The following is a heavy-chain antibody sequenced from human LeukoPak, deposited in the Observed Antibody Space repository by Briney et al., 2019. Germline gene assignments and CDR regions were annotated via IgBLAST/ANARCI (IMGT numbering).Heavy chain of an antibody. J-gene: IGHJ6*03. CDR1: GYTFTSYG. V-gene: IGHV1-8*03. Sequence: ASVKVSCKASGYTFTSYGINWVRQATGQGLEWMGWMNPNSGNTDYAQKFQGRVTITRNTSISTAYMELSSLRSEDTAVYYCARAPLYGYYFYYYMDVWGKGTTVTVSS. CDR2: MNPNSGNT. CDR3: ARAPLYGYYFYYYMDV. D-gene: IGHD2-2*02.